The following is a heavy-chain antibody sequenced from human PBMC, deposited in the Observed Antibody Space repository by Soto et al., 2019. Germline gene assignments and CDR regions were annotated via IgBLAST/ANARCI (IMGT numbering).Heavy chain of an antibody. Sequence: GGSLRLSCAASGFTFSSYTMSWVRQAPGKGLEWISAVSGSGGGTYYADSVKGRFTISRDNSKDTLYLQMNSLRAGDTAVFSCARDNKVLGGYPPGSAPWGKGTLVPVSP. CDR3: ARDNKVLGGYPPGSAP. V-gene: IGHV3-23*01. CDR2: VSGSGGGT. CDR1: GFTFSSYT. J-gene: IGHJ5*02. D-gene: IGHD3-16*02.